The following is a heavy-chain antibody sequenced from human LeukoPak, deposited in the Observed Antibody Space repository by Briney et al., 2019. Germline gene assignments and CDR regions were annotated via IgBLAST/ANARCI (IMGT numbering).Heavy chain of an antibody. V-gene: IGHV4-4*07. D-gene: IGHD6-13*01. J-gene: IGHJ4*02. CDR1: GGSISNYH. CDR3: ARRGYSSSWYEGGDFDY. CDR2: IYSRGDT. Sequence: PSETLSLTCTVSGGSISNYHWSWIRQPAGKGLEWIGRIYSRGDTNYNPSLRSRVTMSVDMSKNQFSLKLSSVTAADTAVYYCARRGYSSSWYEGGDFDYWGQGTLVTVSS.